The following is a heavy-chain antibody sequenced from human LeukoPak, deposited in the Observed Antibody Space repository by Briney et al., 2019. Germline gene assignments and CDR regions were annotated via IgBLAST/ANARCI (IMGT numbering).Heavy chain of an antibody. CDR1: GGSISSSSYY. CDR2: IYYSGST. J-gene: IGHJ4*02. V-gene: IGHV4-39*07. Sequence: EPSETLSLTCTVSGGSISSSSYYWGWIRQPPGKGLEWIGSIYYSGSTNYNPSLKSRVTISVDTSKNQFSLKLSSVTAVDTAVYYCARGHGSGSYYFFDYWGQGTLVTVS. D-gene: IGHD3-10*01. CDR3: ARGHGSGSYYFFDY.